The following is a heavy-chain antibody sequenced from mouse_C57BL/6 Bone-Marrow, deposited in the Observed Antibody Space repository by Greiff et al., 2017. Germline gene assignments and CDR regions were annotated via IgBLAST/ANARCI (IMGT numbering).Heavy chain of an antibody. CDR3: ARKRYGSQDRCFDV. D-gene: IGHD1-1*02. V-gene: IGHV1-52*01. CDR2: IDPADSET. J-gene: IGHJ1*03. Sequence: QVQLQQPGAELVRPGSSVKLSCKASGYTFTSYWMHWVKQRPIQGLEWIGNIDPADSETHYNQKFKDKATLTVDKSSSTAYMQLSSLTSEDSAVYYCARKRYGSQDRCFDVWGTGTTLTVSS. CDR1: GYTFTSYW.